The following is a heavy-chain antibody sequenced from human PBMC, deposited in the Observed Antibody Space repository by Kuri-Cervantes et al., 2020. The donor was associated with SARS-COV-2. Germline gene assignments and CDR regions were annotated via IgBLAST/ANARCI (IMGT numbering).Heavy chain of an antibody. V-gene: IGHV4-59*01. CDR1: GGSIIDYY. J-gene: IGHJ6*02. D-gene: IGHD2-2*01. CDR3: ARNMPQTWAGGMDV. CDR2: IYSGRSA. Sequence: GSLRLSCTVSGGSIIDYYWSWIRQPPGKGLEWVGHIYSGRSANYNPSLNNRVTISVSTSNSQFSLRLTSVTAADTAIYFCARNMPQTWAGGMDVWGPGTTVTVSS.